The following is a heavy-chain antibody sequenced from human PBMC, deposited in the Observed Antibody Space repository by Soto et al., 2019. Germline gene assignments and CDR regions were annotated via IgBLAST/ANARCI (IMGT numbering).Heavy chain of an antibody. J-gene: IGHJ4*02. CDR2: IYYSGST. CDR3: ARHVRYSGWIDY. D-gene: IGHD6-19*01. Sequence: QVQLQESGPGLVKPSETLSLTCTVSGGSISSYYWSWIRQPPGKGLEWIGYIYYSGSTNYNPSLKSRVTISVDTSKNQVSLKLSSVTAADTAVYYCARHVRYSGWIDYWGQGTLVTVSS. V-gene: IGHV4-59*08. CDR1: GGSISSYY.